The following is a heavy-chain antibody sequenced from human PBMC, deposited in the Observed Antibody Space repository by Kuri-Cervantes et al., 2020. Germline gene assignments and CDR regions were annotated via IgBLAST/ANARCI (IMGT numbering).Heavy chain of an antibody. CDR3: ARDGSRDRVVPAAMGNDAFDI. J-gene: IGHJ3*02. D-gene: IGHD2-2*01. CDR2: IYYSGST. V-gene: IGHV4-59*06. Sequence: SETLSLTCTVSGGSISSYYWSWIRQHPGKGLEWIGYIYYSGSTYYNPSLKSRVTISVDTSKNQFSLKLSSVTTADTAVYYCARDGSRDRVVPAAMGNDAFDIWGQGTMVTVSS. CDR1: GGSISSYY.